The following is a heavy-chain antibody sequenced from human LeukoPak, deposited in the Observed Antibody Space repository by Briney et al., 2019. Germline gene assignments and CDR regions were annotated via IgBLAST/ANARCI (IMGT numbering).Heavy chain of an antibody. CDR2: ISSDGTNT. J-gene: IGHJ3*02. D-gene: IGHD3-22*01. Sequence: PGGSLRLSCAASGFTFSSHWMHWVRQAPGKGLVWVSRISSDGTNTNYADSAKGRFTISRDNAKNSLYLQMNSLRAEDTAVYYCARDYYYDSSARAFDIWGQGTMVTVSS. CDR3: ARDYYYDSSARAFDI. CDR1: GFTFSSHW. V-gene: IGHV3-74*01.